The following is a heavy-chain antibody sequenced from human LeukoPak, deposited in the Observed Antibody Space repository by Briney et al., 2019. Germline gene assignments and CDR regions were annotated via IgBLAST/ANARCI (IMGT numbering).Heavy chain of an antibody. Sequence: SQTLSLTCTVSGGSIRSGGHFWSWVRQPGGKGLEYFGRISSTGSTNYNPSLRSRVPISVDTSTTQFSLKLSSVTAADTAVYYCARHRTYGDYGRGYFDYWGQGTLVTVSS. CDR3: ARHRTYGDYGRGYFDY. J-gene: IGHJ4*02. V-gene: IGHV4-61*02. CDR1: GGSIRSGGHF. D-gene: IGHD4-17*01. CDR2: ISSTGST.